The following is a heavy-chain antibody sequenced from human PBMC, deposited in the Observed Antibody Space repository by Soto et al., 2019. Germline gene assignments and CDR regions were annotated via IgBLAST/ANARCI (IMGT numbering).Heavy chain of an antibody. CDR3: SRSSTSRAFDI. J-gene: IGHJ3*02. CDR1: GFTFDDYA. Sequence: PGGSLRLSCAASGFTFDDYAMHWVRQAPGKGLEWVSLIGWDGGSTYYADSVKGRFTISRDNSKNSLYLQMNSLRAEDTALYYCSRSSTSRAFDIWGQGTMVTVSS. V-gene: IGHV3-43D*04. D-gene: IGHD2-2*01. CDR2: IGWDGGST.